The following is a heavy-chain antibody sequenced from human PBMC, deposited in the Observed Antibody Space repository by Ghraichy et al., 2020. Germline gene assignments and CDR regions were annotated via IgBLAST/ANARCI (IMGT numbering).Heavy chain of an antibody. CDR1: GASISSSNNW. V-gene: IGHV4-4*02. CDR2: IHRNGST. J-gene: IGHJ4*02. D-gene: IGHD4-17*01. Sequence: SETLSLTCAVPGASISSSNNWWSWVRQPPGKGLEWIGEIHRNGSTNYSPSLKSRVTISVDKSKNHFSLKLSSVTAADTAVYYCAGGWGDYAYWGQGTLVTVSS. CDR3: AGGWGDYAY.